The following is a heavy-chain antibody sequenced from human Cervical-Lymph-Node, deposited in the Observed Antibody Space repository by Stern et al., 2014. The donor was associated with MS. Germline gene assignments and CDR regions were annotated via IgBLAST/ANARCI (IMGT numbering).Heavy chain of an antibody. V-gene: IGHV4-39*01. CDR1: GDSMTSSSYY. CDR3: ARHLRRGGAIDI. D-gene: IGHD3-16*02. Sequence: QLQLQESGPRLVKPSETLSLTCSVSGDSMTSSSYYWGWIRQSPGMGLEXIGSFYFPGTTYFNPSVGTRPPIPVDTAKNQFSLRLTSVTATDTATYYCARHLRRGGAIDIWGQGTRVPVSS. CDR2: FYFPGTT. J-gene: IGHJ3*02.